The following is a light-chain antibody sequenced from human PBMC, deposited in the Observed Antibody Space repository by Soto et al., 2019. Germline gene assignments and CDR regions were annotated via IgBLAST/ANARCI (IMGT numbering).Light chain of an antibody. CDR3: QQYGSSRWT. J-gene: IGKJ1*01. CDR2: GAS. V-gene: IGKV3-20*01. CDR1: QSVSSSY. Sequence: IVLTQSPGTLSLSPGERAALSCRASQSVSSSYLAWYQQKPGQAPRLLIYGASSRATGISDRFSGSGSGTDFTLTISRLEPEDFAVYYCQQYGSSRWTFGQGTKVDIK.